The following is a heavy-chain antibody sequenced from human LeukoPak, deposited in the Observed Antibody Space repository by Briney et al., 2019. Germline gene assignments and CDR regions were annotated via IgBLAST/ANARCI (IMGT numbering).Heavy chain of an antibody. CDR3: ARGETGSYGGSYQTVGY. V-gene: IGHV3-7*01. Sequence: GGSLRLSCAASGFTFSNSWMTWIRQAPGKGLEWVANIKEDGSEKNYVDSVRGRFTISRDNAKNSLYLQMNSPRAEDTAVYYCARGETGSYGGSYQTVGYWGQGTLVTVSS. CDR2: IKEDGSEK. D-gene: IGHD1-26*01. J-gene: IGHJ4*02. CDR1: GFTFSNSW.